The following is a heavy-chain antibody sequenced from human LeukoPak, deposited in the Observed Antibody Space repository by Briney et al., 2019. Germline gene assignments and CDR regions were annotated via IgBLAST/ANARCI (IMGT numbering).Heavy chain of an antibody. CDR2: INAYNDNM. J-gene: IGHJ4*02. D-gene: IGHD6-19*01. Sequence: ASVKVSCKASGYTLTCFRISWVRQAPGQGLEWMAWINAYNDNMNYAPKLQDRVTVTTDTSTSTAYMELRSLRYDDTDVYYCASDASSAWYGHLDYWGQGTLVTVPS. CDR3: ASDASSAWYGHLDY. V-gene: IGHV1-18*01. CDR1: GYTLTCFR.